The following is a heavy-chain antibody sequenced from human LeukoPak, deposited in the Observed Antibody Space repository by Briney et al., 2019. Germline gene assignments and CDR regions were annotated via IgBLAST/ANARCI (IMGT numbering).Heavy chain of an antibody. CDR1: GFTFSSYA. CDR3: AKSTLIVVVPAASFDY. CDR2: ISGSGGST. D-gene: IGHD2-2*01. J-gene: IGHJ4*02. V-gene: IGHV3-23*01. Sequence: PGGSLRLSCAASGFTFSSYAMSWVRQAPGKGLEWVSAISGSGGSTYYADSVKGRFTISRDNSKNTLYLQMNSLRAEDTAVYYCAKSTLIVVVPAASFDYWGQGTLVTVSS.